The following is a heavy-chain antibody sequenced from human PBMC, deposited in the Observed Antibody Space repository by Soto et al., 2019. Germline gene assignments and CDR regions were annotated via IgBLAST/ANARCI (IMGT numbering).Heavy chain of an antibody. CDR1: GDSVSSNSAA. Sequence: PSQTLSLTCAISGDSVSSNSAAWNWIRQSPSRGLEWLGRTYYRSKWYNDYAVSVKSRITINPDTSKNQFSLQLNSVTPEDTAVYYCARAHTPYDILTGYYYYGMDVWGQGTTVTVS. D-gene: IGHD3-9*01. CDR3: ARAHTPYDILTGYYYYGMDV. J-gene: IGHJ6*02. V-gene: IGHV6-1*01. CDR2: TYYRSKWYN.